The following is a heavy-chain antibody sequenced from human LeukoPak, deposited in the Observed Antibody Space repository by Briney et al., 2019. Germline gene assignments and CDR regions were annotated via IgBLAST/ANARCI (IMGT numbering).Heavy chain of an antibody. CDR1: GGSISSGDYY. V-gene: IGHV4-30-4*08. J-gene: IGHJ5*02. CDR2: IYYSGST. CDR3: ARAPCSSTSCYTRKINWFDP. Sequence: SETLSPTCTVSGGSISSGDYYWSWIRQPPGKGLEWIGYIYYSGSTYYNPSLKSRVTISVDTSKNQFSLKLSSVTAADTAVYYCARAPCSSTSCYTRKINWFDPWGQGTLVTVSS. D-gene: IGHD2-2*01.